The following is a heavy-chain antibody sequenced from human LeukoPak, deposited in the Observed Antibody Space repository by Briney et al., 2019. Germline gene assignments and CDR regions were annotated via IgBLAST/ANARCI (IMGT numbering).Heavy chain of an antibody. CDR1: GFTFSSYE. CDR2: FYSGGST. V-gene: IGHV3-53*01. Sequence: GGSLGLSCAASGFTFSSYEMNWVRQAPGKGLEWVSVFYSGGSTYYADSVKGRFTISRDNSKNTLYLQMNSLRAEDTAVYYCAREKLGYWYFDLWGRGTLVTVSS. J-gene: IGHJ2*01. D-gene: IGHD1-26*01. CDR3: AREKLGYWYFDL.